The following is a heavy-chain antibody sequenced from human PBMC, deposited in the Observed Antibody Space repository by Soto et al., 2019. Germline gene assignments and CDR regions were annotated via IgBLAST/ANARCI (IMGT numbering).Heavy chain of an antibody. V-gene: IGHV3-53*01. Sequence: GGSLRLSCAASGFTVSSNYMSWVRQAPGKGLEWVSVIYSGGSTYYADSVKGRFTISRDNSKNTLYLQMNSLRAEDTAVYYCASYYSGSYDAFDIWGQGTMVTVS. D-gene: IGHD1-26*01. J-gene: IGHJ3*02. CDR2: IYSGGST. CDR1: GFTVSSNY. CDR3: ASYYSGSYDAFDI.